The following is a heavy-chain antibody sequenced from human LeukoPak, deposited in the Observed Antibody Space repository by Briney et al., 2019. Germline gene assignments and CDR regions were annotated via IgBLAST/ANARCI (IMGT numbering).Heavy chain of an antibody. CDR1: GYTFTSYY. Sequence: GAAVKVSCKAFGYTFTSYYMHWVRQAPGQGLEGMGWINPHSGDTNYAHKFQGRVTMTRDTSISIAYMELSSLKSDDTAVYYCAREGGSSYGYAYHWGQGTLVTVSS. V-gene: IGHV1-2*07. CDR3: AREGGSSYGYAYH. CDR2: INPHSGDT. D-gene: IGHD5-18*01. J-gene: IGHJ5*02.